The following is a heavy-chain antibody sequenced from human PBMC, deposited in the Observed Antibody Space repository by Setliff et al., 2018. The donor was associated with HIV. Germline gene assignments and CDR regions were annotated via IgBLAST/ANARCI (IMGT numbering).Heavy chain of an antibody. Sequence: GGSLRLSCAGYGHTFNKYGMHWVRQAPGKGLEWVALIWSDESHKYYANSVKGRFTISRDNPKSLVYLQMNSLRADDTAVYYCARGDSNVYYYVYPDYWGQGTLVTVSS. J-gene: IGHJ4*02. CDR2: IWSDESHK. CDR3: ARGDSNVYYYVYPDY. D-gene: IGHD3-22*01. CDR1: GHTFNKYG. V-gene: IGHV3-33*08.